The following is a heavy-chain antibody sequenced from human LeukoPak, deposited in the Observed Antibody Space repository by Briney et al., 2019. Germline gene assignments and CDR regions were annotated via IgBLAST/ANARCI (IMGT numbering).Heavy chain of an antibody. V-gene: IGHV3-53*01. Sequence: GGSLRLSCAASGFTFSSYAMSWVRQAPGKGLEWVSVIYSGGSTYYADSVKGRFTISRDNSKNTLYLQMNSLRAEDTAVYYCARVNRYYFDYWGQGTLVTVSS. J-gene: IGHJ4*02. CDR1: GFTFSSYA. CDR3: ARVNRYYFDY. CDR2: IYSGGST.